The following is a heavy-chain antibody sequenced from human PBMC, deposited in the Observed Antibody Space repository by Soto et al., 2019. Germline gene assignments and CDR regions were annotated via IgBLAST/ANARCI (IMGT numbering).Heavy chain of an antibody. Sequence: GGSLRLSCAASGFTFSSHAVSWVRQAPGKGLEWVSVISSGGGSTYYADSVKGRFTISRDNSKNTLYLQMNSLRAEDTALYYCAKRRSYCSGPTCPMDVWGKGTTVTLSS. CDR3: AKRRSYCSGPTCPMDV. J-gene: IGHJ6*04. CDR1: GFTFSSHA. V-gene: IGHV3-23*01. D-gene: IGHD2-15*01. CDR2: ISSGGGST.